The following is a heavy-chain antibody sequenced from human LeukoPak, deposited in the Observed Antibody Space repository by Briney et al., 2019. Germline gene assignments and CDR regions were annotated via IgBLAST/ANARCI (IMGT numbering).Heavy chain of an antibody. CDR3: ARELREHGVFDI. CDR1: GFTVSGNY. V-gene: IGHV3-53*01. J-gene: IGHJ6*04. D-gene: IGHD1-26*01. Sequence: PGGSLRLSCAASGFTVSGNYMSWVRQAPGKGLEWVSEIYSDGSTYYAASVKGRFSISRDNSKNTVYLQMSSLRAEDTAIYYCARELREHGVFDIWGKGTTVTVSS. CDR2: IYSDGST.